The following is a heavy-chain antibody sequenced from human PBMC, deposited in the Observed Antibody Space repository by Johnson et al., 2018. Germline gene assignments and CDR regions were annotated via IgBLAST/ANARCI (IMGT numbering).Heavy chain of an antibody. Sequence: VQLVQSGGGLVQPGGSLRLSCVASGFSFSRSVMSWVRQAPGKGLEWVSTLDGGSGSTYYADSVKGRFSSSSDISTNTLYLQLSRLRGEDSALYYCAYRMAALGQKYFQDWGQGALVTVSS. CDR3: AYRMAALGQKYFQD. D-gene: IGHD5-12*01. V-gene: IGHV3-23*04. CDR1: GFSFSRSV. CDR2: LDGGSGST. J-gene: IGHJ1*01.